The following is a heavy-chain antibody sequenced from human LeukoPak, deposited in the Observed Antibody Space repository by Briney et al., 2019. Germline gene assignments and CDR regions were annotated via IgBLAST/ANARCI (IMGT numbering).Heavy chain of an antibody. CDR3: ARDPSRGYTYGYGDL. CDR2: IMKDGTEK. D-gene: IGHD5-18*01. J-gene: IGHJ4*02. CDR1: RFSISGYW. Sequence: GGSLRLSCAAARFSISGYWMNWVRQAPGEGLEWVSNIMKDGTEKYYVDSVSVRFTISGYNEKNSLDLQMNNLRAQDTDVYYCARDPSRGYTYGYGDLWGQGKLVTVSS. V-gene: IGHV3-7*01.